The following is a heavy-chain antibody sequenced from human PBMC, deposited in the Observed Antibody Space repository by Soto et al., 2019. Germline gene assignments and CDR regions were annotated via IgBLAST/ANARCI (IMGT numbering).Heavy chain of an antibody. CDR2: MNPNSGNT. D-gene: IGHD3-10*01. Sequence: ASVKVSCKASGYTFTSYDINWVRQATGQGLEWMGWMNPNSGNTGYAQKFQGRVTMTRNTSISTAYMELSSLRSEDTAVYYCARGDSVSYYGDYWGQGTLVTVSS. CDR1: GYTFTSYD. J-gene: IGHJ4*02. CDR3: ARGDSVSYYGDY. V-gene: IGHV1-8*01.